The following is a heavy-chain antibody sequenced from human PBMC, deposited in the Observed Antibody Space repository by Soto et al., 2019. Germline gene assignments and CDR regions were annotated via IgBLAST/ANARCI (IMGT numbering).Heavy chain of an antibody. Sequence: QLQLQESGPGLVKPSETLSLTCTVSGGSISSSSYYWGWIRQPPGKGLEWIGSIYYSGSTYYNPSLKSRVSISVDTSKNPFSLALSSVTAADTAVYYLASQGLRCSYYGMDVWGQGTTVTVSS. V-gene: IGHV4-39*01. CDR3: ASQGLRCSYYGMDV. D-gene: IGHD4-17*01. CDR1: GGSISSSSYY. J-gene: IGHJ6*02. CDR2: IYYSGST.